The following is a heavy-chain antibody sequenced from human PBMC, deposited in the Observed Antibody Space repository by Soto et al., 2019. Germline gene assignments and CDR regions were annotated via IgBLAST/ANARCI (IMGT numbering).Heavy chain of an antibody. CDR1: GGTFSSYT. Sequence: ASVKVSCKASGGTFSSYTISWVRQAPGQGLEWMGRIIPILGIANYAQKFQGRVTITAEKSTSTAYMELSSLRSEDTAVYYCARDPDDILTGPNFDPWGQGTLVTVSS. J-gene: IGHJ5*02. V-gene: IGHV1-69*04. CDR3: ARDPDDILTGPNFDP. CDR2: IIPILGIA. D-gene: IGHD3-9*01.